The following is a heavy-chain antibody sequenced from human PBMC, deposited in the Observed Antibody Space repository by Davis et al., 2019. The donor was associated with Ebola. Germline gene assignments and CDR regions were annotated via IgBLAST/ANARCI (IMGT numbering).Heavy chain of an antibody. D-gene: IGHD1-26*01. CDR1: GGSFSGYY. Sequence: SETLSLTCAVYGGSFSGYYWSWIRQPPGKGLEWIGEINHSGSTNYNPSLKSRVTISVDTSKNQFSLKLGSVTAADTAVYYCARGGFGGSYLFYYYGMDVWGQGTTVTVSS. CDR2: INHSGST. V-gene: IGHV4-34*01. J-gene: IGHJ6*02. CDR3: ARGGFGGSYLFYYYGMDV.